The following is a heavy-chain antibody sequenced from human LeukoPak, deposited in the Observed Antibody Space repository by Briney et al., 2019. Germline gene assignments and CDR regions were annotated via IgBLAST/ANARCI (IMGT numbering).Heavy chain of an antibody. Sequence: SQTLSLTCVISGDSVSSISVAWNWIRQSPSRGLEWLGRTYYRSTWYHEYAASVKSRVTINPDTSRNQFSLELKSVTPEDTALYYCARDRYCSSFSCSFDYWGQGTLVTVSS. V-gene: IGHV6-1*01. CDR3: ARDRYCSSFSCSFDY. CDR1: GDSVSSISVA. CDR2: TYYRSTWYH. J-gene: IGHJ4*02. D-gene: IGHD2-2*01.